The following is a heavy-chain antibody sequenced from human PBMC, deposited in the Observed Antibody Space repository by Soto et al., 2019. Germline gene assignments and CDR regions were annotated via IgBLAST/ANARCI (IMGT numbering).Heavy chain of an antibody. D-gene: IGHD3-3*01. CDR3: AKSITIFGVVIAYYYYGMDV. CDR2: ISYDGSNK. Sequence: GGSLRLSCAASGFTFSSYGMHWVRQAPGKGLEWVAVISYDGSNKYYADSVKGRFTISRGNSKNTLYLQMNSLRAEDTAVYYCAKSITIFGVVIAYYYYGMDVWGQGTTVTVS. J-gene: IGHJ6*02. CDR1: GFTFSSYG. V-gene: IGHV3-30*18.